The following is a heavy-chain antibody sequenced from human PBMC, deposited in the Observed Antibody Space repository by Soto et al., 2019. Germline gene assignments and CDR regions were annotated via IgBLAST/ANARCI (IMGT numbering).Heavy chain of an antibody. V-gene: IGHV5-51*01. CDR1: GYSFTGHG. Sequence: ELMKIWCKGSGYSFTGHGVAWVSQIPGKGLEWMGIIYPGDSDTRYSPSFQGQVTISADKSISTAYLQWSSLKASDTAMYYCARTYYDILTGYYPYYFDYWGQGTLVTVSS. D-gene: IGHD3-9*01. CDR2: IYPGDSDT. J-gene: IGHJ4*02. CDR3: ARTYYDILTGYYPYYFDY.